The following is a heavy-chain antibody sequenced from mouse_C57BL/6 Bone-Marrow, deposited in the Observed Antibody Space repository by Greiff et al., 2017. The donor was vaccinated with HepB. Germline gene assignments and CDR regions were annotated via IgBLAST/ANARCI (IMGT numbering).Heavy chain of an antibody. J-gene: IGHJ3*01. Sequence: VQLQQPGAELVMPGASVKLSCKASGYTFPSYWMHWVKQRPGQGLEWIGEIDPSDSYTNYNQKFTGKSTWTVDKTSITAYMQLSSLTAEASAVYYCARGRWLLFAYWGQGTLVTVSA. V-gene: IGHV1-69*01. CDR2: IDPSDSYT. D-gene: IGHD2-3*01. CDR3: ARGRWLLFAY. CDR1: GYTFPSYW.